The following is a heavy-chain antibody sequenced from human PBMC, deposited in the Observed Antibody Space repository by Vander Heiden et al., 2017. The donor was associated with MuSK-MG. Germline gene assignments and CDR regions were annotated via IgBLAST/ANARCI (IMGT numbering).Heavy chain of an antibody. V-gene: IGHV4-30-4*08. CDR2: VYYSGST. D-gene: IGHD3-3*01. J-gene: IGHJ4*02. Sequence: QVQLQDSGPGLVKPSQTLSLTCTVSGGPISCGDYYWSWIRQPPGKGLEWIGYVYYSGSTYYHPSLKSRVTISVDTSKNQFALKLSSVTAADTAVYYCARERGLRFLEWSYYFDYWGQGTLGTVSS. CDR1: GGPISCGDYY. CDR3: ARERGLRFLEWSYYFDY.